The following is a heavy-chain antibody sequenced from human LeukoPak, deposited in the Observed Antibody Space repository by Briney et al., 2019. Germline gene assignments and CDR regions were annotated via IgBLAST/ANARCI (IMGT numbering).Heavy chain of an antibody. V-gene: IGHV4-39*07. CDR3: AIGITMVRGASLDY. J-gene: IGHJ4*02. D-gene: IGHD3-10*01. Sequence: SETLSLTCTVSGGSISSSSYYWGWIRQPPGKGLEWIGSIYYSGSTYYNPSLKSRVTISVDTSKNQFSLKLSSVTAADTAVYSCAIGITMVRGASLDYWGQGTLVTVPS. CDR1: GGSISSSSYY. CDR2: IYYSGST.